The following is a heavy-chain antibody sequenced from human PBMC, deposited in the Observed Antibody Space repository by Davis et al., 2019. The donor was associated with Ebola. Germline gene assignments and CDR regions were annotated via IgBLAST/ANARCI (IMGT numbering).Heavy chain of an antibody. J-gene: IGHJ4*02. CDR3: ARPVVFDWLLFGDYFDY. CDR2: ISYDGSNK. D-gene: IGHD3-9*01. CDR1: GFTFSSYA. Sequence: GESLKISCAASGFTFSSYAMHWVRQAPGKGLEWVAVISYDGSNKYYADSVKGRFTISRDNSKNTLYLQMNSLRAEDTAVYYCARPVVFDWLLFGDYFDYWGQGTLVTVSS. V-gene: IGHV3-30*04.